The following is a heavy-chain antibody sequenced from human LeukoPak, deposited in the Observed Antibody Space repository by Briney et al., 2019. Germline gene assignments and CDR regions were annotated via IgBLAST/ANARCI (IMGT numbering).Heavy chain of an antibody. Sequence: GASVKVSCKASGYTFRNYGISWVRQAPGQGLEWMGWISANNDNTNYRVTMTTDTSTSTAYMELRSLRSDDTAVYYCARVSVVGGRRGDDAFDIWGQGTMVTVSS. J-gene: IGHJ3*02. V-gene: IGHV1-18*01. CDR1: GYTFRNYG. CDR2: ISANNDNT. D-gene: IGHD1-26*01. CDR3: ARVSVVGGRRGDDAFDI.